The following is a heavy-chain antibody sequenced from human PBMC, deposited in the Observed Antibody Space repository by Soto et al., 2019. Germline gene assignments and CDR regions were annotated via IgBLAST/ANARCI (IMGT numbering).Heavy chain of an antibody. Sequence: LSLTCTVSGGSILDSTYYWAWIRQSPGKGLEWIGTIFYSGGTFYTPSLKSRATMSVDTSNNQFSLKLSSVTAADTAVYYCARQASGYYYGWFDPWGQGTLVTVSS. J-gene: IGHJ5*02. CDR2: IFYSGGT. D-gene: IGHD3-22*01. CDR1: GGSILDSTYY. V-gene: IGHV4-39*01. CDR3: ARQASGYYYGWFDP.